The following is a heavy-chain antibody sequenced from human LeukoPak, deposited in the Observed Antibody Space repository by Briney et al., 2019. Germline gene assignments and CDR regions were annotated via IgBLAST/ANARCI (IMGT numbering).Heavy chain of an antibody. CDR1: GFTFSSYG. Sequence: GGSLRLSCAASGFTFSSYGMNWVRQAPGKGLEWVSSITSSSSYIYYADSVKGRFTISRDNAKNSLYLQMNSLRAEDTAVYYCASGEMATISSVWGQGTLVTVSS. CDR3: ASGEMATISSV. V-gene: IGHV3-21*01. CDR2: ITSSSSYI. J-gene: IGHJ4*02. D-gene: IGHD5-24*01.